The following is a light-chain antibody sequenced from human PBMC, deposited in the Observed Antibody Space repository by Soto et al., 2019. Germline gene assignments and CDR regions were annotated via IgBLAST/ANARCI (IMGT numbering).Light chain of an antibody. V-gene: IGLV2-14*01. Sequence: QSALTQPASVSGSPGQSITISCTGTSSDVGDYNYVSWYQQHPGKAPKLMIYEVSNRPSGVSNRFSGSKPGNTASLTISGLQAEDEAYYYCNSYTSSSTLMVFGGGTKLTVL. CDR1: SSDVGDYNY. J-gene: IGLJ2*01. CDR3: NSYTSSSTLMV. CDR2: EVS.